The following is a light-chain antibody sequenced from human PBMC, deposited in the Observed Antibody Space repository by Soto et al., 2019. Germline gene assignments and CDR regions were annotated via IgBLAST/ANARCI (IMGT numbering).Light chain of an antibody. V-gene: IGKV1-39*01. CDR3: QQSYRTPPYT. CDR2: AAS. Sequence: DIQMTQSPSSLSASVGDRVTITCRASQSISSYLNWYQQKPGKAPKLLIYAASSLQSGVPSSFSGSGSGTDFTLTISSLQPEDFATYYCQQSYRTPPYTCGQGTKLEIK. CDR1: QSISSY. J-gene: IGKJ2*01.